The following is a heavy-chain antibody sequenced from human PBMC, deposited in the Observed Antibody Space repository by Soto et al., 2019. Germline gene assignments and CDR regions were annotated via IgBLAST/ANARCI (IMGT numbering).Heavy chain of an antibody. J-gene: IGHJ4*02. V-gene: IGHV4-34*01. CDR1: GGSFSGYY. CDR3: ARGFRYSRSAAFDY. Sequence: SETVSLTCAVYGGSFSGYYWSWIRQPPGKGLEWIGEINHSGSTNYNPSLKSRVTISVDTSKNQFSLKLSSVTAADTAVYYCARGFRYSRSAAFDYWGQGTLVTVS. D-gene: IGHD6-13*01. CDR2: INHSGST.